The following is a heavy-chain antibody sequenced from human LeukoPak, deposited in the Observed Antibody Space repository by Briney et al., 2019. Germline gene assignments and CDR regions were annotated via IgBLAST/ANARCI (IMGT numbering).Heavy chain of an antibody. CDR3: ARDPRDQLLFSDAFDI. Sequence: ASVKVSCKASGYTFTGYYMHWVRQAPGQGLEWMGWINPNSGGTNYAQKFQGWVTMTRDTSISTAYMELSSLRSEDTAVYYCARDPRDQLLFSDAFDIWGQGTMVTVSS. V-gene: IGHV1-2*04. CDR2: INPNSGGT. J-gene: IGHJ3*02. CDR1: GYTFTGYY. D-gene: IGHD2-2*01.